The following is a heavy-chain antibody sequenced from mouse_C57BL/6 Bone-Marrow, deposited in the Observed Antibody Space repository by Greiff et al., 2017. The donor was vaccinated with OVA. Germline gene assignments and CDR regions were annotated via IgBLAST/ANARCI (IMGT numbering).Heavy chain of an antibody. CDR2: IYPSDSET. CDR3: ASSGGYYDLLYAMDY. CDR1: GYTFTSYW. V-gene: IGHV1-61*01. J-gene: IGHJ4*01. D-gene: IGHD2-3*01. Sequence: QVQLQQPGAELVRPGSSVKLSCKASGYTFTSYWMDWVKQRPGQGLEWIGNIYPSDSETHYNQKFKDKATLTVDKSSSTAYMQLSSLTSEDSAVYYCASSGGYYDLLYAMDYWGQGTSVTVSS.